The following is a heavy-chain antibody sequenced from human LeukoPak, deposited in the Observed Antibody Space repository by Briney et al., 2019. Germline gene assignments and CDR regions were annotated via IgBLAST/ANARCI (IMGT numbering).Heavy chain of an antibody. J-gene: IGHJ4*02. CDR3: ARTQWATYFDH. D-gene: IGHD1-26*01. CDR1: GVPFSSYW. CDR2: INSDGSSI. V-gene: IGHV3-74*01. Sequence: GGSLRLTCAASGVPFSSYWMYWVWQAPGKGLVSVSRINSDGSSISHADSVKGRFTISRDNAKNTLYLQMNSLSAEDTAVYYCARTQWATYFDHWGQGTLVTVSS.